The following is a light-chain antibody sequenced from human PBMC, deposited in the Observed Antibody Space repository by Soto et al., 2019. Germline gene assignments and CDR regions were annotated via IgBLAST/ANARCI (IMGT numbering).Light chain of an antibody. CDR2: SAS. CDR1: QDISNW. Sequence: DIQMTQSPSSVSASVGDRVTITCRASQDISNWLAWYQQKPGEAPKLLIFSASNLQSGVPSRFSGSGSGTDFSLTISSLQPEDSATYFCQHAKSFPLTFGQGTRLEIK. J-gene: IGKJ5*01. CDR3: QHAKSFPLT. V-gene: IGKV1-12*01.